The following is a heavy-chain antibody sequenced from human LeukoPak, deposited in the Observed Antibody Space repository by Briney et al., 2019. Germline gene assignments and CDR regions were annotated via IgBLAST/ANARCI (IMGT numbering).Heavy chain of an antibody. CDR1: GYTFTKYY. CDR3: ANWVATIRNFNY. CDR2: IDPNSGGT. Sequence: ASVKVSCKASGYTFTKYYIHWVRQAPGQGLEWMGWIDPNSGGTNFAQKFQGRVTMTTDTSITTAYMELTRLRSDDTAVYYCANWVATIRNFNYWGQGTLVTVSP. V-gene: IGHV1-2*02. J-gene: IGHJ4*02. D-gene: IGHD5-12*01.